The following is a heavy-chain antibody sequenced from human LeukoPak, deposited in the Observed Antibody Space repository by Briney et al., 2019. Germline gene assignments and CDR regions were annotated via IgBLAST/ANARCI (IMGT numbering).Heavy chain of an antibody. D-gene: IGHD1-26*01. CDR2: IYTSGST. Sequence: PSETLSLTCTVSGGSISSYYWSWIRQPAGKGLEWIGRIYTSGSTNYNPSLKSRVTMSVDTSKNQFSLKLSSVTAADTAVYYCAVYSGSYSPDDAFDIWGQGTMVTVSS. V-gene: IGHV4-4*07. J-gene: IGHJ3*02. CDR1: GGSISSYY. CDR3: AVYSGSYSPDDAFDI.